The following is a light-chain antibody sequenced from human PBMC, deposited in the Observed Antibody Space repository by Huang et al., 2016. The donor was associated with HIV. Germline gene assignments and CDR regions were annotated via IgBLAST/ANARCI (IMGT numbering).Light chain of an antibody. Sequence: IVLTQSPATLSWYPGEGVTLSCRESQSVGNYIAWYQQHPGQSPKLLIYDTSTRATGTPVRFSGSGSGTDFTLTISSLESEDFAVYYCQQRSSGVTFGGGTKV. V-gene: IGKV3-11*01. J-gene: IGKJ4*01. CDR1: QSVGNY. CDR2: DTS. CDR3: QQRSSGVT.